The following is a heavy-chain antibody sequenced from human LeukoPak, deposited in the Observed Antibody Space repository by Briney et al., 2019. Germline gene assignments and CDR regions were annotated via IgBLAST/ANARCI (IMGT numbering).Heavy chain of an antibody. CDR2: ISYDGSNK. CDR3: AKNLYSSGWLLGN. CDR1: GFTFSSYA. V-gene: IGHV3-30*07. J-gene: IGHJ4*02. Sequence: GGSLRLSCAASGFTFSSYAMHWVRQAPGKGLEWVAVISYDGSNKYYADSVKGRFTISRDNSKNTLYLQMNSLRADDTAVYYCAKNLYSSGWLLGNWGQGTLVTVSS. D-gene: IGHD6-25*01.